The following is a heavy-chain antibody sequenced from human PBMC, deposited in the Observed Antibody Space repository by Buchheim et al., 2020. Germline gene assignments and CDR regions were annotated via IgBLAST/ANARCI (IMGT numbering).Heavy chain of an antibody. CDR1: GFTFSSYA. Sequence: QVQLVESGGGVVQPGRSLRLSCAASGFTFSSYAMHWVRQAPGKGLEWVAVISYDGSNKYYADSVKGRFTISRDNSKNTLYLQMNSLRAEDTAVYYCASFYDYVWGSYRGPGDYYYFDYWGQGTL. CDR3: ASFYDYVWGSYRGPGDYYYFDY. D-gene: IGHD3-16*01. J-gene: IGHJ4*02. CDR2: ISYDGSNK. V-gene: IGHV3-30*01.